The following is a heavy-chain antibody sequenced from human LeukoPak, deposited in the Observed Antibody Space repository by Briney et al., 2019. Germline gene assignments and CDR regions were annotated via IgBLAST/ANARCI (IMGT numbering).Heavy chain of an antibody. D-gene: IGHD2-2*01. J-gene: IGHJ4*02. CDR3: AKGDIVVVPQIDY. V-gene: IGHV3-21*04. CDR1: GFTFSSYS. CDR2: ISSSSSYI. Sequence: GGSLRLSCAASGFTFSSYSMNWVRQAPGKGLEWVSSISSSSSYIYYADSVKGRFTISRDNAKNSLYLQMNSLRAEDTAVYYCAKGDIVVVPQIDYWGQGTLVTVSS.